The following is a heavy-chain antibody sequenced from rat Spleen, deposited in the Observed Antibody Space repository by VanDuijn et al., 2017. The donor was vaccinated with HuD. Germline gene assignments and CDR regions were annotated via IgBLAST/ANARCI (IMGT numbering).Heavy chain of an antibody. CDR2: MRYDGDT. J-gene: IGHJ2*01. V-gene: IGHV2S30*01. D-gene: IGHD5-1*01. CDR1: GFSLTGNN. CDR3: TREHNWGFDY. Sequence: QVQLKESGPGLVQPSQTLSLTCTVSGFSLTGNNVHWVRQPPGKGLEWMGRMRYDGDTYYNSALKSRLSISRDTSKNQVFLKMNSLQTDDTAIYYWTREHNWGFDYWGQGVMVTVSS.